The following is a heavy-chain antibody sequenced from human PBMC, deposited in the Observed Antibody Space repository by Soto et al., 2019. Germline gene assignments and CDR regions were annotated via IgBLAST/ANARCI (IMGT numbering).Heavy chain of an antibody. J-gene: IGHJ5*02. CDR2: INGGRS. CDR1: GITFSRYD. V-gene: IGHV3-23*01. CDR3: GTHAWDL. Sequence: EVQLLESGGGLVQPGGSLRLSCEASGITFSRYDMSWVRQAPGKGLEWVSAINGGRSFYGDSVEGRFTVSRDNSKNTLYLQTNTLRVEDTAIYYCGTHAWDLWGQGTLVTVSS. D-gene: IGHD2-2*01.